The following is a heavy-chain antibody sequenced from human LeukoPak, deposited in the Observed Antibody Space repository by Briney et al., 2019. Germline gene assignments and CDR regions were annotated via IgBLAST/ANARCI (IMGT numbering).Heavy chain of an antibody. CDR3: ARHGRRSITIFGVVYGDY. CDR1: GYSFTSYW. D-gene: IGHD3-3*01. Sequence: GESLKISCKGSGYSFTSYWIGWVRQMPGKGPEWMGIIYPGDSDTRYSPSFQGQVTISADKSISTAYLQWSSLKASDTAMYYCARHGRRSITIFGVVYGDYWGQGTLVTVSS. V-gene: IGHV5-51*01. CDR2: IYPGDSDT. J-gene: IGHJ4*02.